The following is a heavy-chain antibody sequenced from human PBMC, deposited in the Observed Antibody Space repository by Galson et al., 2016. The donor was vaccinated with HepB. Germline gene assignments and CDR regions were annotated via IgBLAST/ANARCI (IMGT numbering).Heavy chain of an antibody. V-gene: IGHV3-33*08. Sequence: SLRLSCAASGFTFSSYWMTWVRQAPGKGLEWVAIIDYAGRNIHYVDSVKGRFTVSRDNSKNTVSLQLNSLRIEDTAVYYCARGVFAAAGKAFWFEPWGQGTPVTVST. CDR1: GFTFSSYW. CDR2: IDYAGRNI. CDR3: ARGVFAAAGKAFWFEP. D-gene: IGHD6-13*01. J-gene: IGHJ5*02.